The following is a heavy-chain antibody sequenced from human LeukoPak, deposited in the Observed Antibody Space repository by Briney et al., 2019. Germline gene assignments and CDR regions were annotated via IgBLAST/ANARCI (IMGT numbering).Heavy chain of an antibody. CDR2: IWYDGSNK. V-gene: IGHV3-33*01. CDR1: GFTFSSYG. D-gene: IGHD3-9*01. Sequence: GGSLRLSCAASGFTFSSYGMHWVRQAPGKGLEWVAVIWYDGSNKYYADSVKGRFTISRDNSKNTLYLQMNSLRAEDAAVYYCARDGRGLTSNDILAWGQGTTVTVSS. J-gene: IGHJ6*02. CDR3: ARDGRGLTSNDILA.